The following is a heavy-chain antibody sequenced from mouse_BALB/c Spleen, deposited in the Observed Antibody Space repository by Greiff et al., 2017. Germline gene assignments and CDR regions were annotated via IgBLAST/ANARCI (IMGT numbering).Heavy chain of an antibody. Sequence: VQLQQSGAELARPGASVKMSCKASGYTFTSYTMHWVKQRPGQGLEWIGYINPSSGYTNYNQKFKDKATLTADKSSSTAYMQLSSLTSEDSAVYYCARGEYGNFYFDYWGQGTTLTVSS. CDR3: ARGEYGNFYFDY. CDR2: INPSSGYT. J-gene: IGHJ2*01. V-gene: IGHV1-4*01. CDR1: GYTFTSYT. D-gene: IGHD2-10*02.